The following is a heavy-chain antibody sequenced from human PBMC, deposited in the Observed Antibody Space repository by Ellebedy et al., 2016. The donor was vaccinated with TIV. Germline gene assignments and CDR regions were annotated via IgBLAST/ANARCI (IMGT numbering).Heavy chain of an antibody. Sequence: AASVKVSCKASGYTFSSYGISWVRQAPGQGLEWMGIINPSGGSTSYAQKFQGRVTMTRDTSTSTAYMELRSLRSDDTAVYYCARYGSGPYGMDVWGQGTTVTVSS. V-gene: IGHV1-46*01. CDR3: ARYGSGPYGMDV. D-gene: IGHD3-10*01. CDR2: INPSGGST. CDR1: GYTFSSYG. J-gene: IGHJ6*02.